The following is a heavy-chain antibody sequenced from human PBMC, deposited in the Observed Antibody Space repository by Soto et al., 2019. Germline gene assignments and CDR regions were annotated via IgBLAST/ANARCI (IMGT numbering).Heavy chain of an antibody. CDR2: VNYIGST. CDR1: GVSFSGYY. V-gene: IGHV4-34*01. Sequence: PSETLSLTCAVYGVSFSGYYWSWIRQPPGKGLEWIGYVNYIGSTNYNPSLKSRVTISINTSKNQFSLKLTSVTAADTAVYYCARWRFEGYNWFDPWGQGTLVTVSS. CDR3: ARWRFEGYNWFDP. D-gene: IGHD3-16*01. J-gene: IGHJ5*02.